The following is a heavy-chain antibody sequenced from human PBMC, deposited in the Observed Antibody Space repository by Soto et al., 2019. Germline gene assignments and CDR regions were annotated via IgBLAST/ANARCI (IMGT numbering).Heavy chain of an antibody. CDR3: TREGDMVRGADFVY. CDR1: GFTFGDYA. Sequence: GGSLRLSCTASGFTFGDYAMSWVRQAPGKGLEWVGFIRSKAYGGTTEYAGSVKGRFTISRDDSKSIAYLQMNSLKTEDTAVYYCTREGDMVRGADFVYWGQGTLVTVSS. J-gene: IGHJ4*02. D-gene: IGHD3-10*01. CDR2: IRSKAYGGTT. V-gene: IGHV3-49*04.